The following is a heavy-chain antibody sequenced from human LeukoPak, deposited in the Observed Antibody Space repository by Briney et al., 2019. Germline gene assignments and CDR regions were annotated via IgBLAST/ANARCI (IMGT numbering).Heavy chain of an antibody. CDR1: GFTFSTYA. J-gene: IGHJ4*02. CDR2: ISYDGGKK. Sequence: AGGSLRLPCVVSGFTFSTYAMHWVRQAPGKGLEWVAVISYDGGKKYYADSVKGRFTISRDNSKNTLYLQMNSLRAEDTAFYYCARAVTTAFLYYFDYWGQGTLVTVSS. D-gene: IGHD4-17*01. CDR3: ARAVTTAFLYYFDY. V-gene: IGHV3-30*04.